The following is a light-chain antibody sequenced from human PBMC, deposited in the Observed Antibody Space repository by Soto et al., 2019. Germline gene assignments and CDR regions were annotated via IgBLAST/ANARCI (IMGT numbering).Light chain of an antibody. V-gene: IGLV2-14*01. J-gene: IGLJ1*01. CDR1: SSGVGGYNY. CDR3: SSFTSSNTYV. Sequence: QSALTQPASVSGSPGQSITISCTGTSSGVGGYNYVSWYQQHPGKAPKLMIYDVTHRPSGVSDRFSGSKSGNTASLTISGLQAEDEADYYCSSFTSSNTYVFGTGTKLTVL. CDR2: DVT.